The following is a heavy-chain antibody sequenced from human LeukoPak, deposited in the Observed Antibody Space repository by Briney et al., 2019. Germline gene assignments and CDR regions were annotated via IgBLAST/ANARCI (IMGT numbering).Heavy chain of an antibody. V-gene: IGHV3-30*18. CDR3: AKDYYYGSGSYVLDY. CDR1: GFTFSNHG. D-gene: IGHD3-10*01. J-gene: IGHJ4*02. Sequence: GGSLRLSCAASGFTFSNHGMHWVRQAPGKGLEWVAVISYDGSNKYYADSVKGRFTISRDNSKNTLYLQMNSLRAEDTAVYYCAKDYYYGSGSYVLDYWGQGTPVTVSS. CDR2: ISYDGSNK.